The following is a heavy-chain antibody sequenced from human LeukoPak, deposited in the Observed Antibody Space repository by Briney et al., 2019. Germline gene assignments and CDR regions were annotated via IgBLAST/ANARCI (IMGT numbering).Heavy chain of an antibody. CDR2: LSYDGSDK. CDR1: GFTFRRFG. J-gene: IGHJ4*02. D-gene: IGHD4-17*01. V-gene: IGHV3-30*18. CDR3: AKSADEFGDYEEGGSLDY. Sequence: GGSLRLSCAASGFTFRRFGMHWVRQAPGKGLEWVAVLSYDGSDKYYGGSVKGRLIISRDNSKNTLYLQMNSLRAEDTAIYFCAKSADEFGDYEEGGSLDYWGQGTLVTVSS.